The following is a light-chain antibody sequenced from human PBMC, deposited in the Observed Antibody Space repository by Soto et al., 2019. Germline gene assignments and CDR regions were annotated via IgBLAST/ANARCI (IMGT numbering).Light chain of an antibody. CDR2: EGS. J-gene: IGLJ1*01. Sequence: SALTQPASVSGSPGQSITISCTGTSSDLGSYNLVSWYQQHPDKAPKLMIYEGSQRPSGVSNRFSGSKSGNTASLTISGLQAEDEADYYCCSYAGSTTLYVFGTGTKLTVL. CDR3: CSYAGSTTLYV. V-gene: IGLV2-23*01. CDR1: SSDLGSYNL.